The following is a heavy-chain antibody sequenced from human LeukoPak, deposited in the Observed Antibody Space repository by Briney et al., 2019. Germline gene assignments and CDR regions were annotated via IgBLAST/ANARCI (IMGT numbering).Heavy chain of an antibody. V-gene: IGHV3-11*01. CDR1: GFTFSDFY. CDR2: ITSSGSTI. D-gene: IGHD6-13*01. Sequence: GGSLRLSCAASGFTFSDFYMSWIRQAPGKGLEWVSYITSSGSTIYYGDSVKGRFTISRDNAKNSLYLQMNSLRAEDTAVYYCARDIQYSSSWYNAFDIWGQGTMVTVSS. J-gene: IGHJ3*02. CDR3: ARDIQYSSSWYNAFDI.